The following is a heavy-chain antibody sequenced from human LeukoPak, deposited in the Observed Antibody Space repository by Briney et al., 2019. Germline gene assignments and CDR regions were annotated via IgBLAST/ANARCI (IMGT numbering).Heavy chain of an antibody. CDR3: ARGYSSSWYGIGWFDP. D-gene: IGHD6-13*01. CDR2: IIPIFGTA. Sequence: ASVKVSCKASGGTFSSYAISWVRQAPGQGLEWMGRIIPIFGTANYAQKFQGRVTITTDESASTAYMELSSLRSEDTAVYYCARGYSSSWYGIGWFDPWGQGALVTVSS. CDR1: GGTFSSYA. V-gene: IGHV1-69*05. J-gene: IGHJ5*02.